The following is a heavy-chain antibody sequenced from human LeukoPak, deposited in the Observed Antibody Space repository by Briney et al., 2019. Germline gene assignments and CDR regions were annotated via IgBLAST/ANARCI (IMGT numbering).Heavy chain of an antibody. CDR3: ARGGYYYMDV. Sequence: PSETLSLTCTVSGGSISSYYWSWIRQPAGKGLEWIGRIYTSGSTNYNPSLKSRVTISLDTSKKEFSLKVSSVTAADTAVYYCARGGYYYMDVWGKGTTVTVSS. J-gene: IGHJ6*03. CDR1: GGSISSYY. CDR2: IYTSGST. V-gene: IGHV4-4*07.